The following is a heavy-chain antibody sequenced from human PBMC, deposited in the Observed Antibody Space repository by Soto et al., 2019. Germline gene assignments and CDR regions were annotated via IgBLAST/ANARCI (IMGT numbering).Heavy chain of an antibody. Sequence: QVQLVQSGAEVKKPGSSVKVSCKASGGTFSNYTISWVRQAPGQGLEWMGRIIPIFNIANYAQKFQGRVTITAEKTTSTVYRELSNPRSEDTAVYYCARVSEMGTVTEGYYYYMDVWGKGTTVTVSS. CDR2: IIPIFNIA. D-gene: IGHD4-17*01. V-gene: IGHV1-69*02. CDR1: GGTFSNYT. CDR3: ARVSEMGTVTEGYYYYMDV. J-gene: IGHJ6*03.